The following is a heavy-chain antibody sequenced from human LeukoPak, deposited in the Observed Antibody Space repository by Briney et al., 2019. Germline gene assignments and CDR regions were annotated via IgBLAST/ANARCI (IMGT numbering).Heavy chain of an antibody. CDR3: ARVAAAGLSRFNP. CDR1: GGSISSTDYY. D-gene: IGHD6-13*01. Sequence: SETLSLTCTVSGGSISSTDYYWGWIRQPPGKGLQWIGSIYYSGTAYYYTPSLKSRVTISVDTSKNQFSLKLSSVTAADTAVYFCARVAAAGLSRFNPSRQGTLVTVSS. V-gene: IGHV4-39*01. J-gene: IGHJ5*02. CDR2: IYYSGTAY.